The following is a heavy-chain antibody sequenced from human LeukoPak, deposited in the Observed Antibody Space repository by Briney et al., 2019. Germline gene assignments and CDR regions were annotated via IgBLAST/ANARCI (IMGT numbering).Heavy chain of an antibody. CDR1: GFTFSSYG. Sequence: PGRSLRLSCAASGFTFSSYGMHWVRQAPGKGLEWVAVISYDGSNRLYADSVKGRFTISRDDSRNTLYLQMNSLRAEDTAVYYCAKGRYYDSSGYLDIWGQGTMVTVSS. D-gene: IGHD3-22*01. CDR2: ISYDGSNR. V-gene: IGHV3-30*18. J-gene: IGHJ3*02. CDR3: AKGRYYDSSGYLDI.